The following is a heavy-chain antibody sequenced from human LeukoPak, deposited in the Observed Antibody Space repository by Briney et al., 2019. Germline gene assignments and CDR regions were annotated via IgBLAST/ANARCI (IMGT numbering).Heavy chain of an antibody. D-gene: IGHD3-22*01. CDR3: ARAPYYYDREYYFDY. J-gene: IGHJ4*02. Sequence: GGSLTLSCAASGFTFSSYSMNWVRQAPGKGLEWVSYISSSSSTIYYADSVKGRFTISRDNAKNSLYLQMNSLRAEDTAVYYCARAPYYYDREYYFDYWGQGTLVTVSS. V-gene: IGHV3-48*04. CDR2: ISSSSSTI. CDR1: GFTFSSYS.